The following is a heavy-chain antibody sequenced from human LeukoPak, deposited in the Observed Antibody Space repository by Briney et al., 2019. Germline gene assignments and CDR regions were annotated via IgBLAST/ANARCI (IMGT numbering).Heavy chain of an antibody. D-gene: IGHD2-2*01. CDR1: GFTVSSNY. CDR2: IHTDGNA. Sequence: GGSLRLSCAASGFTVSSNYMSWVRQAPGKGLEWVSVIHTDGNAYYADSVKGRFTISRDNSRNTLSLQMNSLRVEDTAVYYCARGLSTRSYGVWGQGTLVTVSS. V-gene: IGHV3-66*01. CDR3: ARGLSTRSYGV. J-gene: IGHJ4*02.